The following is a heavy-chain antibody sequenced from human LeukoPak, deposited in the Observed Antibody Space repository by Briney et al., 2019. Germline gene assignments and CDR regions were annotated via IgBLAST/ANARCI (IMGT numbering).Heavy chain of an antibody. CDR3: ARMVERRGYSSSWYYDY. J-gene: IGHJ4*02. D-gene: IGHD6-13*01. CDR1: GFSLSTSGMC. Sequence: SGPALVKPTQTLTLTCTFSGFSLSTSGMCVSWIRQPPGKALEWLARIDWDDDKYYSTSLKTRLTISKDTSKNQVVLTMTNMDPVDTATYYCARMVERRGYSSSWYYDYWGQGTLVTVSS. CDR2: IDWDDDK. V-gene: IGHV2-70*11.